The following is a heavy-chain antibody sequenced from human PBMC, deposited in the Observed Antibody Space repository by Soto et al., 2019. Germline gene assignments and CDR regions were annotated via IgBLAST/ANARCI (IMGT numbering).Heavy chain of an antibody. J-gene: IGHJ3*02. CDR1: GFSLSGDGVG. V-gene: IGHV2-5*02. Sequence: QITLKESGPTLVKPTQSLRLTCTVSGFSLSGDGVGVGWIRQPPGKALEWLALIYWDDDQRYSLCLKTRLTITKDTSKNLVVVPMTSMDSVDTATYYCAHAFGVTSWHNDAFVIWGQGTVFTV. CDR2: IYWDDDQ. CDR3: AHAFGVTSWHNDAFVI. D-gene: IGHD3-3*01.